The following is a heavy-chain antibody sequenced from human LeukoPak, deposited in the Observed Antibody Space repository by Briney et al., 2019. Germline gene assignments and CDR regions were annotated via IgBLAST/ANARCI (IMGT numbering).Heavy chain of an antibody. V-gene: IGHV3-7*01. D-gene: IGHD3-3*01. CDR2: IKQDGSEK. Sequence: GGSLRLSCAASGFTFSSYWMSWVRQAPGKGLEWAANIKQDGSEKYYVDSVKGRFTISRDNAKNSLYLQMNSLRAEDTAVYYCARVQAYYDFWSGYYYYYYYMDVWGKGTTVTVSS. CDR1: GFTFSSYW. J-gene: IGHJ6*03. CDR3: ARVQAYYDFWSGYYYYYYYMDV.